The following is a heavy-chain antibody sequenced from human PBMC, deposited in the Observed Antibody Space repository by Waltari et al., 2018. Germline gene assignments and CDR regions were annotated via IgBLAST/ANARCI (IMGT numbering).Heavy chain of an antibody. V-gene: IGHV1-46*02. J-gene: IGHJ4*02. CDR1: GYIFNSNY. Sequence: QVQLVQSGAEVKKPGASVKISCQTSGYIFNSNYIHWVRQAPGQGLQWMGVFFPSDGGTIYAQKFQGRVHMTSDTSTSTVYMELTSLGSEDTAVYYCARRSLLRFLDYWGQGTLVTVSS. D-gene: IGHD3-16*01. CDR2: FFPSDGGT. CDR3: ARRSLLRFLDY.